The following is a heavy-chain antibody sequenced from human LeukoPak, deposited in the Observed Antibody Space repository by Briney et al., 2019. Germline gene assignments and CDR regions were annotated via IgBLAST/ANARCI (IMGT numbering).Heavy chain of an antibody. D-gene: IGHD3/OR15-3a*01. CDR1: GFTLSSDW. J-gene: IGHJ3*02. CDR2: IKQDGTEK. V-gene: IGHV3-7*01. Sequence: PGGSLRLSCEASGFTLSSDWMAWVRQAPGKGLEWVASIKQDGTEKKYVDSVKGRFTISRDNVKNSLYLQMNSLRAEDTAVYYCARDGTGFETWGHGTMVTVSS. CDR3: ARDGTGFET.